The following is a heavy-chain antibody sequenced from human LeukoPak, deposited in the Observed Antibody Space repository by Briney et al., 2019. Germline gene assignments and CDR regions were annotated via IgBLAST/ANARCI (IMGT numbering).Heavy chain of an antibody. CDR2: IYSGGST. CDR1: GFTVSSNY. Sequence: PGGSLRLSCAASGFTVSSNYMSWVRQAPGKGLEWVSVIYSGGSTYYADSVKGRFTISRDNSKNTLYLQMNSLRAEDTAVYYCASGVGGYYYYYYMDVWGKGTTVTVSS. J-gene: IGHJ6*03. D-gene: IGHD2-15*01. V-gene: IGHV3-53*01. CDR3: ASGVGGYYYYYYMDV.